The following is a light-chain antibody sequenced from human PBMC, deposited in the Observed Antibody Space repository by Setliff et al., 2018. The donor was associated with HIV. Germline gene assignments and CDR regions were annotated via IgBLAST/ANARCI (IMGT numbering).Light chain of an antibody. CDR3: CSFAGSNTYV. CDR2: EVR. J-gene: IGLJ1*01. CDR1: SSDVGGYNL. V-gene: IGLV2-23*02. Sequence: QPVLTQPASVSGSPGQSITIFCTETSSDVGGYNLVSWYQHHPDKAPKLIIYEVRERPSGVSNRFSGSKSGNTASLTISGLQAEDEADYYCCSFAGSNTYVFGPGTKVTVL.